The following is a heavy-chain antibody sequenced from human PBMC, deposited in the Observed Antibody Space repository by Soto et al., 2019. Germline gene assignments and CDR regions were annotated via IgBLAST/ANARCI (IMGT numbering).Heavy chain of an antibody. J-gene: IGHJ4*02. Sequence: GSPGISFATSGVTLSSYALSSVRQAPGKGLEWVSAISGSGGSTYYADSVKGRFTISRDNSKNTLYLQMNSLGAEDTAVYYCAKEVRGSSSYYWGQGTLVTVSS. D-gene: IGHD6-6*01. CDR2: ISGSGGST. CDR3: AKEVRGSSSYY. CDR1: GVTLSSYA. V-gene: IGHV3-23*01.